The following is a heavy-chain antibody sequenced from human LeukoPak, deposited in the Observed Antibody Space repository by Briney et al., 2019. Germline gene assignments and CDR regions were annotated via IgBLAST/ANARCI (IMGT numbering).Heavy chain of an antibody. V-gene: IGHV4-61*01. J-gene: IGHJ4*02. Sequence: SETLSLTCTVSGDSVRNDSYYWSWMPPPPGKGLVWIGYVYYSGSTNYSPSLNSRVTLSADTSKNQFSLKLTSVTAADTAIYYCARVRYDSGSYYFDNWGQGTLVTVSS. CDR3: ARVRYDSGSYYFDN. CDR2: VYYSGST. D-gene: IGHD3-10*01. CDR1: GDSVRNDSYY.